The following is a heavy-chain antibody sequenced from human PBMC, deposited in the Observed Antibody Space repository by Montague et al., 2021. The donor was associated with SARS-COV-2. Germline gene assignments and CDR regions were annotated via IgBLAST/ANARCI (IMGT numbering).Heavy chain of an antibody. D-gene: IGHD2-15*01. J-gene: IGHJ4*02. CDR1: GGSISSFY. V-gene: IGHV4-59*08. CDR2: ISDSGST. CDR3: ARHYSATLPAVY. Sequence: SETLSLTCTASGGSISSFYWSWFRQPPGEGLEWIGYISDSGSTNYNPSLTSRVTMSVDTSKNQFSLKVNSVTAADTAVYYCARHYSATLPAVYWGQGTLVTVSS.